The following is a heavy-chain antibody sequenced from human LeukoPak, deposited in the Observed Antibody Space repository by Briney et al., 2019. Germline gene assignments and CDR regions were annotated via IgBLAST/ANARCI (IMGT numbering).Heavy chain of an antibody. D-gene: IGHD4-23*01. J-gene: IGHJ4*02. Sequence: SETLSLTCTVSGGSISSYYWSWIRQPPGKGLEWTGYIYYSGSTNYNPSLKSRVTISVDTSKNQFSLKLSSVTAADTAVYYCASGTGGGNPFDYWGQGTLVTVSS. V-gene: IGHV4-59*12. CDR1: GGSISSYY. CDR2: IYYSGST. CDR3: ASGTGGGNPFDY.